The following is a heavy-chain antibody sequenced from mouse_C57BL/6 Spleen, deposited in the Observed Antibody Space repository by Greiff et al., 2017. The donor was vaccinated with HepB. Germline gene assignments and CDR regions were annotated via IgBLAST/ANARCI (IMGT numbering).Heavy chain of an antibody. D-gene: IGHD1-1*01. CDR1: GYTFTGYW. J-gene: IGHJ4*01. CDR2: ILPGSGST. Sequence: VEPGASVKLSCKATGYTFTGYWIEWVKQRPGHGLEWIGEILPGSGSTNYNEKFKGKATFTADTSSNTAYMQLSSLTTEDSAIYYCARRNYYGSSSYAMDYWGQGTSVTVSS. V-gene: IGHV1-9*01. CDR3: ARRNYYGSSSYAMDY.